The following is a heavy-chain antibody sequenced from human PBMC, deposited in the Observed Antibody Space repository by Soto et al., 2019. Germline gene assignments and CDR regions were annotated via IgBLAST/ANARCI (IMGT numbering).Heavy chain of an antibody. V-gene: IGHV4-61*01. Sequence: PSETLSLTCTVSGGSVNSGHYYWSWIRQPPGKGLEWIGYIYHSGSTNYNPSLKSRAIISVDTSKNQFSLNLSSVTAADTAVFYCATLRTTLAPAFDYWGQGILVTVSS. D-gene: IGHD3-3*01. J-gene: IGHJ4*02. CDR3: ATLRTTLAPAFDY. CDR2: IYHSGST. CDR1: GGSVNSGHYY.